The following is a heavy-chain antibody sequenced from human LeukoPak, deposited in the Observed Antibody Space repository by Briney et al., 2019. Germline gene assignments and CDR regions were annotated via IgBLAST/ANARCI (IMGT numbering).Heavy chain of an antibody. Sequence: GGSLRLSCAASGFTFSNYTIHWVRQAPGKGLEWVAVISYDGSIKYYADSVKGRFTISRDNSKNTLYLQMHSLKVEDTAMYYCARGSDNYDSSGYYYDLGDYWGQGTLVTVSS. V-gene: IGHV3-30*04. J-gene: IGHJ4*02. CDR3: ARGSDNYDSSGYYYDLGDY. D-gene: IGHD3-22*01. CDR2: ISYDGSIK. CDR1: GFTFSNYT.